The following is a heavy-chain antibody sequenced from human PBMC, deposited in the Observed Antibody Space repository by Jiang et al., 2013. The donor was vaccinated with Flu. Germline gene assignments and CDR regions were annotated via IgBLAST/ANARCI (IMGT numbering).Heavy chain of an antibody. CDR3: ARDDATVNYYYYGMDV. J-gene: IGHJ6*02. D-gene: IGHD4-17*01. V-gene: IGHV4-39*07. Sequence: KSRVTISVDTSKNQFSLKLSSVTAADTAVYYCARDDATVNYYYYGMDVWGQGTTVTVSS.